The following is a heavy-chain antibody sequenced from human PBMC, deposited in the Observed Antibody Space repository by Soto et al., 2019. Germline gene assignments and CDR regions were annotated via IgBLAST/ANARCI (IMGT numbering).Heavy chain of an antibody. J-gene: IGHJ6*02. D-gene: IGHD4-17*01. V-gene: IGHV3-33*01. CDR3: ARWAGGDSYYYYYGMDV. CDR1: GFTFSSYG. CDR2: IWYDGSNK. Sequence: GGSLRLSCAASGFTFSSYGMHWVRQAPGKGLEWVAVIWYDGSNKYYADSVKGRFTISRDNSKSTLYLQMNSLRAEDTAVYYCARWAGGDSYYYYYGMDVWGQGTTVTVSS.